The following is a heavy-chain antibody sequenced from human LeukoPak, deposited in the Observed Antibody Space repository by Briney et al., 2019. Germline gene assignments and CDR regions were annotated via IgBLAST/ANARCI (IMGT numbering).Heavy chain of an antibody. CDR1: GCSFTSSAYY. Sequence: PSETLSLTCTVSGCSFTSSAYYWGWLRQPPGKGLEGWGSINYSGTTYYNPSLKSRITISVDTSKKQFSLMRRSVTAADTAVYYCARDPAMGTTVGLNRYNWFDPWGQGTLVAVSS. V-gene: IGHV4-39*07. J-gene: IGHJ5*02. CDR2: INYSGTT. D-gene: IGHD4-23*01. CDR3: ARDPAMGTTVGLNRYNWFDP.